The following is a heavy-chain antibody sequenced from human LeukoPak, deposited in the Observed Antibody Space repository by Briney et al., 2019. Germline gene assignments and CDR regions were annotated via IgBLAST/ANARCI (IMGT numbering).Heavy chain of an antibody. Sequence: ASVKVSCTASGYTFTGYYMHWARQAPGQGLEWMGWINPNSGGTNYAQKFQGRVTMTRDTSISTAYMELSRLRSDDTAVYYCARVPCFGELRLDYWGQGTLVTVSS. V-gene: IGHV1-2*02. CDR2: INPNSGGT. CDR3: ARVPCFGELRLDY. CDR1: GYTFTGYY. D-gene: IGHD3-10*01. J-gene: IGHJ4*02.